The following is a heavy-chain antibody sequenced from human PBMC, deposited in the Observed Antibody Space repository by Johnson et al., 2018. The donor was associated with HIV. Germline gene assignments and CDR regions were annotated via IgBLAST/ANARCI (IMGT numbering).Heavy chain of an antibody. CDR3: CKFVGYCSGGGCYTPGDI. J-gene: IGHJ3*02. CDR2: LGGSGANT. V-gene: IGHV3-23*04. CDR1: GITFSSYA. D-gene: IGHD2-15*01. Sequence: VQLVESGGGLEQPGGSLRLSCAASGITFSSYAMSWVRQAPGKGLEWVSSLGGSGANTYYADSVKGRFTISRDDSKNTAYLQMNSLKSEDTAVYYCCKFVGYCSGGGCYTPGDIWGRGTMVTVSS.